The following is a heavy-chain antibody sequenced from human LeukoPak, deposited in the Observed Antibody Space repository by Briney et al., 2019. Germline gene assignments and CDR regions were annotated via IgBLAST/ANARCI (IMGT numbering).Heavy chain of an antibody. Sequence: GESLKTSCKGSGYSFTSYWIGWVRQVPGKGVGGIWIINPGDSDTRYSPSFQGQVTISADKSISTAYLQWSSLKASDTAMYYCARSPRRVVGAKNWFDPWGQGTLVTVSS. CDR3: ARSPRRVVGAKNWFDP. J-gene: IGHJ5*02. CDR1: GYSFTSYW. V-gene: IGHV5-51*01. CDR2: INPGDSDT. D-gene: IGHD1-26*01.